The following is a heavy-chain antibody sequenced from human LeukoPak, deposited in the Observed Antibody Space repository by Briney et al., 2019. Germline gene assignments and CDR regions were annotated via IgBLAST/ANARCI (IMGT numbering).Heavy chain of an antibody. CDR3: ARDSTSGGSCYDY. V-gene: IGHV3-21*05. CDR1: GFTFSSYS. J-gene: IGHJ4*02. CDR2: ISSSSSYI. Sequence: GGSLRLSCAASGFTFSSYSMNWVRQAPGKGLEWVSYISSSSSYIYYADSVKGRFTISRDNAKNSLYLQMNSLRAEDTAVYYCARDSTSGGSCYDYWGQGTLVTVSS. D-gene: IGHD2-15*01.